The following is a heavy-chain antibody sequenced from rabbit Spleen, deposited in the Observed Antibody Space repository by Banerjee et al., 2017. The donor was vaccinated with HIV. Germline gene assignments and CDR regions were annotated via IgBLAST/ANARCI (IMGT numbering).Heavy chain of an antibody. J-gene: IGHJ4*01. V-gene: IGHV1S40*01. CDR3: ARDLVGVIGWNFYL. CDR1: GFSFSISDW. D-gene: IGHD1-1*01. Sequence: QSLEESGGDLVKPGASLTLTCTASGFSFSISDWIYWVRQAPGKGLEWIGYIDPIFSTTYYASWAKGRFTISKTSSTTVTLQMTSLTAADTATYFCARDLVGVIGWNFYLWGPGTLVTVS. CDR2: IDPIFSTT.